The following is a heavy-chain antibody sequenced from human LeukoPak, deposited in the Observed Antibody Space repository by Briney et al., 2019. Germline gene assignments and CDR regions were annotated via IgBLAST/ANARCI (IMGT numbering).Heavy chain of an antibody. Sequence: SETLSLTCTVAGASMNNYYWSWIRQPPGKGLEWVGYIYSSGTTTYNPSLTGRVTMSLDTSSNQFSLMLNSVTAADTAVYYCARGTKTGNTGYDWKYWGQGSRVTVSS. CDR2: IYSSGTT. V-gene: IGHV4-59*01. J-gene: IGHJ4*02. CDR1: GASMNNYY. D-gene: IGHD5-12*01. CDR3: ARGTKTGNTGYDWKY.